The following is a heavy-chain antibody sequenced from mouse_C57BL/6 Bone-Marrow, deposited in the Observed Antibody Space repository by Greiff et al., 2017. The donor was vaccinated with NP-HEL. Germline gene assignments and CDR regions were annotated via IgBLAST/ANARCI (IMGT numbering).Heavy chain of an antibody. V-gene: IGHV7-3*01. CDR3: ARSYVYSFGE. J-gene: IGHJ3*02. Sequence: EVMLVESGGGLVQPGGSLSLSCAASGFTFTDYYMSWVRQPPGKALEWLGFIRNKANGYTTEYSASVKGRFTISRDNSQSILYLQMNALRAEDSATYYCARSYVYSFGEWGQGTLVTVSA. CDR2: IRNKANGYTT. CDR1: GFTFTDYY. D-gene: IGHD2-3*01.